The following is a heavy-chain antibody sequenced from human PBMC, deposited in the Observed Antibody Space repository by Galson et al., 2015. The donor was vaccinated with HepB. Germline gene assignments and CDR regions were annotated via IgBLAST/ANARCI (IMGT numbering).Heavy chain of an antibody. Sequence: SVKVSCKASGGTFSSYAISWVRQAPGQGLEWMGGIIPIFGTANYAQKFQGRVTITADESTSTAYMELSSLRSEDTAVYYCARDDYDSSGPSYWGQGTLVTVSS. CDR2: IIPIFGTA. CDR1: GGTFSSYA. J-gene: IGHJ4*02. D-gene: IGHD3-22*01. V-gene: IGHV1-69*13. CDR3: ARDDYDSSGPSY.